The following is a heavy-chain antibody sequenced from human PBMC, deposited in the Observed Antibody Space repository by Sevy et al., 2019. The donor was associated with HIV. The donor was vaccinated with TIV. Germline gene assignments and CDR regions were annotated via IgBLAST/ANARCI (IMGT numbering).Heavy chain of an antibody. Sequence: GGSLRLSCAASGFTFDDYAMHWVRQAPGKGLEWVSLISWDGGSTYYADSVKGRFTISRDNSKNSLYLQMNSLRAEDTALYYCAKEGQQLVRYRFDPWGQGTLVTVSS. D-gene: IGHD6-13*01. CDR2: ISWDGGST. CDR3: AKEGQQLVRYRFDP. CDR1: GFTFDDYA. J-gene: IGHJ5*02. V-gene: IGHV3-43D*04.